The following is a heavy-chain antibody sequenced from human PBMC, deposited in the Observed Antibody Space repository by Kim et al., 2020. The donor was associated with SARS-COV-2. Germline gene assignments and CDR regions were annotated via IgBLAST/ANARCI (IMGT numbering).Heavy chain of an antibody. J-gene: IGHJ4*02. CDR2: IWHDESKK. CDR1: GFSFNSYG. CDR3: ATGLYSGSGRALDY. D-gene: IGHD1-26*01. Sequence: GGSLRLSCAASGFSFNSYGMHWVRQAPGKGLEWVALIWHDESKKYYADSVKGRFSISRDNSKNTLYLQMNSLRAEDTPLYSCATGLYSGSGRALDYWGQGTLVTVSS. V-gene: IGHV3-33*01.